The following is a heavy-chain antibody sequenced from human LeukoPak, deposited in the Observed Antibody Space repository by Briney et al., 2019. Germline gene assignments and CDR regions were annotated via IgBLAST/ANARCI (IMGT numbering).Heavy chain of an antibody. Sequence: ASVKVSCKASGGTFSSYAISWVRQAPGQGLEWMGGIIPIFGTANYAQKFQGRVTITADESTSTAYMELSSLRSEDTAVYYCARDRTRSEPSSRTFDYWGQGTLVTVSS. CDR3: ARDRTRSEPSSRTFDY. CDR1: GGTFSSYA. J-gene: IGHJ4*02. CDR2: IIPIFGTA. D-gene: IGHD1-14*01. V-gene: IGHV1-69*13.